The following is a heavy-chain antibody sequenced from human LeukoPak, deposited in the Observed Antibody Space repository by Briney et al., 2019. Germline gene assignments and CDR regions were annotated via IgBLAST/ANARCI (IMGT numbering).Heavy chain of an antibody. Sequence: PSETLSLTCTVSGGSISSYYWSWIRQPPGKGLDWIGYIYYSGSTNYNPSLKSRVTISVDTSKNQFPLKLSSVTAADTAVYYCARGNHYYDSSGYDYWGRGTLVTVSS. V-gene: IGHV4-59*01. CDR3: ARGNHYYDSSGYDY. CDR1: GGSISSYY. D-gene: IGHD3-22*01. J-gene: IGHJ4*02. CDR2: IYYSGST.